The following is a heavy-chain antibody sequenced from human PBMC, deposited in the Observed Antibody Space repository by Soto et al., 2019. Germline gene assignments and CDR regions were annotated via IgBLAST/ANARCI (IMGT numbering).Heavy chain of an antibody. CDR2: IYYSGST. J-gene: IGHJ6*02. V-gene: IGHV4-39*02. Sequence: SETLCLTCTVSGGSISSSSYYWGWIRQPPGKGLEWIGSIYYSGSTYYNPSLKSRVTISVDTSKNQFSLKLSSVTAADTAVYYCARDLVRAYYGMDVWGQGTTVIVSS. D-gene: IGHD3-10*01. CDR3: ARDLVRAYYGMDV. CDR1: GGSISSSSYY.